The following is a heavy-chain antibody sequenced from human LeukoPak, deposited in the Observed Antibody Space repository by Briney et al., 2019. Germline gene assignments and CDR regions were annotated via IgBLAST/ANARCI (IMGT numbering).Heavy chain of an antibody. Sequence: PSQTLSLTCTVSGGSISSGGYYWSWIRQHPGKGLEWIGYIYYSGSTYYNPSLESRVTISVDTSKNQFSLKLSSVTAADTAVYYCASSVDGPYYFDYWGQGTLVTVSS. J-gene: IGHJ4*02. CDR2: IYYSGST. CDR1: GGSISSGGYY. V-gene: IGHV4-31*03. CDR3: ASSVDGPYYFDY. D-gene: IGHD5-24*01.